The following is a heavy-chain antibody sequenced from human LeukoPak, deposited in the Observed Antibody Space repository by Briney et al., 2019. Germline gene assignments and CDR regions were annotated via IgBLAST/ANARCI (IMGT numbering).Heavy chain of an antibody. CDR2: IIPIFGTA. J-gene: IGHJ1*01. CDR1: GGTFSSYA. V-gene: IGHV1-69*01. CDR3: ARDLARPHCGGDCRGSTPEYFQH. Sequence: SVKVSCKASGGTFSSYAISWVRQAPGQGREWMGGIIPIFGTANYAQKFRGRVTITADESTSTAYMELSSLRSEDTAVYYCARDLARPHCGGDCRGSTPEYFQHWGQGTLVTVSS. D-gene: IGHD2-21*02.